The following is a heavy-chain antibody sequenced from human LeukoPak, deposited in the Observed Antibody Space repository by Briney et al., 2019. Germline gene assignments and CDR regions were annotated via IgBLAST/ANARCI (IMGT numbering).Heavy chain of an antibody. CDR2: IYPGDSDT. J-gene: IGHJ3*02. CDR3: ARLYCSSTSCYFYFDAFDI. Sequence: GESLKISCKGSGYSFTSYWIGWVRQMPGKGLEWMGIIYPGDSDTRYSPSFQGQVTISADKSISTAYLQWSSLKASDTAMYYRARLYCSSTSCYFYFDAFDIWGKGTMVTVSS. CDR1: GYSFTSYW. D-gene: IGHD2-2*01. V-gene: IGHV5-51*01.